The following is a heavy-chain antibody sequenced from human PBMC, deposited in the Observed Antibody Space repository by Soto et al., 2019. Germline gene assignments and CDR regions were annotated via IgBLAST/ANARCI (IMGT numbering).Heavy chain of an antibody. CDR2: IYYSGST. Sequence: SETLSLTCTVSDGSTNSYYWSWIRQPPGKGLEWIGYIYYSGSTTYNPSLKSRVTISIDTSKNQFSLKLNSVTAADTAVYYCARGPKTSSWSFDYWGQGALVTVSS. CDR1: DGSTNSYY. D-gene: IGHD6-13*01. J-gene: IGHJ4*02. V-gene: IGHV4-59*01. CDR3: ARGPKTSSWSFDY.